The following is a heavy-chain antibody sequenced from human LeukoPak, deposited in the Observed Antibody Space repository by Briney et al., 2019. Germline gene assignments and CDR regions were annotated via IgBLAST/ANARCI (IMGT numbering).Heavy chain of an antibody. V-gene: IGHV3-48*03. J-gene: IGHJ4*02. CDR3: ASQQWLH. Sequence: GRSLRLSCAASGFTFSNYEMNWVRQTPGKGLEWVSYISSSGNTRYYVDSVKGRFTISRDNAKNSLYLQMNSLRAEDTAVYYCASQQWLHWGQGTLVTVSS. CDR2: ISSSGNTR. CDR1: GFTFSNYE. D-gene: IGHD6-19*01.